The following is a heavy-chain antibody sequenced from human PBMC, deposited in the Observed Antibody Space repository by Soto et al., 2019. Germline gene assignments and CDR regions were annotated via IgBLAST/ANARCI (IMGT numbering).Heavy chain of an antibody. D-gene: IGHD5-12*01. V-gene: IGHV3-23*01. CDR2: ITHTSENI. Sequence: EVQLWESGGDSVQAGRSLRLSCAASGFTFGNFAMSWVRQAPGKGLEWVSTITHTSENIDYSDSVKGRFTISRDNSKNTLYLQMNSLRAEDTAVYCCTKGRRLLWLKDVFDDWGQGTVVIVSS. J-gene: IGHJ3*01. CDR1: GFTFGNFA. CDR3: TKGRRLLWLKDVFDD.